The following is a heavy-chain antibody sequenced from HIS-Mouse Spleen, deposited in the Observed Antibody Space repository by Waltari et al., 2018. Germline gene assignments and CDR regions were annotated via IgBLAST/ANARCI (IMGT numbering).Heavy chain of an antibody. CDR2: IKQDGSEK. J-gene: IGHJ3*02. CDR1: GFTFSSYW. V-gene: IGHV3-7*01. CDR3: ARRSIVGATLPAAFDI. Sequence: EVQLVESGGGLVQPGGSLRLSCAASGFTFSSYWMSWVRQAPGKGLEWVANIKQDGSEKYYVDSVKGRFTISRDNAKNSLYLQMNSLRAEDTAVYYCARRSIVGATLPAAFDIWGQGTMVTVSS. D-gene: IGHD1-26*01.